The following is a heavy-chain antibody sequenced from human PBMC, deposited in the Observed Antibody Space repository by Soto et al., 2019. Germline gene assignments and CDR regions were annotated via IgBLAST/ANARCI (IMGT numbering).Heavy chain of an antibody. D-gene: IGHD6-19*01. Sequence: QLQLQESGPGLVKPSETLSLTCTVSGGSISSTGYYWGWIHQPPGKGLEWIGTIYYSGSTSYYPSLKSRVTISVDTSKNQFSLKLSSVTAADTAVYYCAGHIAVAHPFDYWGQGTLVTASS. CDR2: IYYSGST. V-gene: IGHV4-39*01. CDR1: GGSISSTGYY. CDR3: AGHIAVAHPFDY. J-gene: IGHJ4*02.